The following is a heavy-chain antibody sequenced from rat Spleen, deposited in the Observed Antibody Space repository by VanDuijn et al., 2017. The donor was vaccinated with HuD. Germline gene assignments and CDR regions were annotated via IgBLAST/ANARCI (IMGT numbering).Heavy chain of an antibody. D-gene: IGHD1-10*01. CDR2: ISYDGSTP. CDR1: GFTFSKYD. Sequence: EVQVVESGGGIVQPGRSMKLSCAASGFTFSKYDMVWVRQAPTKGLKWVASISYDGSTPYYRDSVKGRFTISRDNAKSTLYLQMDSLRSEDTATYYCTRTTTDGDYWGQGVMVTVSS. CDR3: TRTTTDGDY. J-gene: IGHJ2*01. V-gene: IGHV5-7*01.